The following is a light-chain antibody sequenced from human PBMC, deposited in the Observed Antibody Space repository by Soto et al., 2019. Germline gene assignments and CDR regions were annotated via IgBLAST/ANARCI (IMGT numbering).Light chain of an antibody. CDR1: QSVSRNS. V-gene: IGKV3-20*01. CDR3: QHYGSSPYT. CDR2: GAS. Sequence: EIVLTQSPGTLSLSPGERATLSCRASQSVSRNSLAWYQQKPGQAPRLLIYGASSRATDIPDRFSGSGSGTDFTLMISRLEPEDFAVYYCQHYGSSPYTFGQGTKLEIK. J-gene: IGKJ2*01.